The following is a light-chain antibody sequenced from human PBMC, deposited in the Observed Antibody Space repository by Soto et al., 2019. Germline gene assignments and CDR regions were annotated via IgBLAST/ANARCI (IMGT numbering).Light chain of an antibody. CDR3: QSYDSSLGGWV. J-gene: IGLJ3*02. V-gene: IGLV1-40*01. CDR2: GNS. Sequence: QSVLTQPPSVSGAPGQRVTISCTGSSSNIGAGYDVHWFQQIPGTSPKVLIHGNSNRPSGVPDRFSGSKSGTSASLAITGLQAEDEADYYCQSYDSSLGGWVFGGGTKLTVL. CDR1: SSNIGAGYD.